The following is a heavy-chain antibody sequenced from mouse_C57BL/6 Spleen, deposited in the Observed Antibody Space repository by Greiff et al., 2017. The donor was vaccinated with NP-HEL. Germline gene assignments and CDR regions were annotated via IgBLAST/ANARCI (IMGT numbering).Heavy chain of an antibody. CDR1: GYTFTSYW. D-gene: IGHD1-1*01. CDR3: ARGGCTTVVATNAMDY. V-gene: IGHV1-69*01. Sequence: VKLQQPGAELVMPGASVKLSCKASGYTFTSYWMHWVKQRPGQGLEWIGEIDPSDSYTNYNQKFKGKSTLTVDKSSSTAYMQLSSLTSEDSAVYYCARGGCTTVVATNAMDYWGQGTSVTVSS. J-gene: IGHJ4*01. CDR2: IDPSDSYT.